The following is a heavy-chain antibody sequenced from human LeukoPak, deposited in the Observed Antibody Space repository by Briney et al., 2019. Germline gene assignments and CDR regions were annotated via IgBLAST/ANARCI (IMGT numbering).Heavy chain of an antibody. CDR2: ISTSSNYI. Sequence: PGGSLRLSCAGSGFTFSGYNMNWVRQTPGKGLEWVSSISTSSNYIYYADSVKGRFTVSRDNARNSLYLQMNSPRAEDTAVYYCARSGSYYGDAFDIWGQGTMVTVSS. CDR3: ARSGSYYGDAFDI. D-gene: IGHD1-26*01. CDR1: GFTFSGYN. J-gene: IGHJ3*02. V-gene: IGHV3-21*04.